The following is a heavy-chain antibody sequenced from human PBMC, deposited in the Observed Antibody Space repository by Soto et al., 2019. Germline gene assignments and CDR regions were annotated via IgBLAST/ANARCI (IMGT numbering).Heavy chain of an antibody. CDR2: ISAYNGNT. CDR3: AKGRKLGIKYYYYGMDV. V-gene: IGHV1-18*01. D-gene: IGHD7-27*01. J-gene: IGHJ6*02. CDR1: GYTFTSYG. Sequence: GASVKVSCKASGYTFTSYGISWVRQAPGQGLEWMGWISAYNGNTNYAQKLQGRVTMTTDTSTSTAYMELRSLRSDDTAVYYCAKGRKLGIKYYYYGMDVWAQGTTVTVSS.